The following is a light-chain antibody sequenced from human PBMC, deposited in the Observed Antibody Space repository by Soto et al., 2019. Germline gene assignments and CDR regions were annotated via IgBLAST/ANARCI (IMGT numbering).Light chain of an antibody. V-gene: IGLV2-14*03. CDR3: PSYSTSSALV. J-gene: IGLJ2*01. Sequence: QSVLTQPASVSGSPGQSITISCAGTSADIGAFNYVSWYQHHPGKAPKLLIYDVSDRPSGVSTRFSASKSANTASLTISGLQADDEADYYCPSYSTSSALVFGGGTKLTVL. CDR1: SADIGAFNY. CDR2: DVS.